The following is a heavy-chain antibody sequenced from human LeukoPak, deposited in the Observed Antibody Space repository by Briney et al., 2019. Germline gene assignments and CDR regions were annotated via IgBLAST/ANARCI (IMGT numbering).Heavy chain of an antibody. J-gene: IGHJ4*02. V-gene: IGHV1-2*02. CDR1: GYILTSNY. D-gene: IGHD3-10*01. CDR2: INPNSGGT. Sequence: AASVKVSCKASGYILTSNYMHWVRQAPGQGLEWMGWINPNSGGTNYAQKFQGRVTMTRDTSITTAHMELSKLRSDDTAVYYCARGGRLYGSGNSNFDYWGQGTPVTVSS. CDR3: ARGGRLYGSGNSNFDY.